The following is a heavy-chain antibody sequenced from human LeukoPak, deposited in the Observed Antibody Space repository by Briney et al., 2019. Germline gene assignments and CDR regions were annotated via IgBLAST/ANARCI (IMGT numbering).Heavy chain of an antibody. CDR2: ISGSGGST. V-gene: IGHV3-23*01. CDR3: ARRLYSSSWYYFDY. D-gene: IGHD6-13*01. CDR1: GFTFSSYA. J-gene: IGHJ4*02. Sequence: PGGSLRLSCAASGFTFSSYAMSWVRQAPGKGLEWVSAISGSGGSTYYADSVKGQFTISRDNSKNTLYLQINSLRAEDTAVYYCARRLYSSSWYYFDYWGQGTLVTVSS.